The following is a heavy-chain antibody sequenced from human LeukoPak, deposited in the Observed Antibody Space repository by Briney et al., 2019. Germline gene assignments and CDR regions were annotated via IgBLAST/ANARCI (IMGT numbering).Heavy chain of an antibody. CDR3: ARLSMIDTFDI. CDR1: GYSFTSFW. J-gene: IGHJ3*02. V-gene: IGHV5-51*01. Sequence: GESLKISCKGSGYSFTSFWIGWVRQMPGKGLEWMGVIYPGDSDTRYSPSFQDQVTISADKSINTAYLHWRSLKASDTAMYYCARLSMIDTFDIWGLGTVVTVSS. D-gene: IGHD3-22*01. CDR2: IYPGDSDT.